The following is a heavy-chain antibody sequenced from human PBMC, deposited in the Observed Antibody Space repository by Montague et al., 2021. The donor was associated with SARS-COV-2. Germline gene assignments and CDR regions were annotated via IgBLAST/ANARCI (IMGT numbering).Heavy chain of an antibody. D-gene: IGHD4-23*01. V-gene: IGHV3-7*01. J-gene: IGHJ6*02. CDR3: AKNGGANGLDV. CDR1: GFTFSNIW. CDR2: IKPDESEK. Sequence: SLRLSCAASGFTFSNIWMSWVRQAPGKGLGWVANIKPDESEKNYVDSVKGRFSISRDNAKNSLYLQMDNLRAEDTAIYYCAKNGGANGLDVWGQGTSVSVSS.